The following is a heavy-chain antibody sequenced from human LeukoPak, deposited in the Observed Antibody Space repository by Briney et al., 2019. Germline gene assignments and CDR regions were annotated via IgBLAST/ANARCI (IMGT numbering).Heavy chain of an antibody. CDR3: ARTYSSGWFRGDFDY. J-gene: IGHJ4*02. CDR2: IYYSGST. V-gene: IGHV4-39*01. CDR1: GGSISSSSYY. D-gene: IGHD6-19*01. Sequence: SETLSLTCTVSGGSISSSSYYWGWNRQPPGKGLEWIGSIYYSGSTYYNPSLKSRVTISVDTSKNQFSLKLSSVTAADTAVYYCARTYSSGWFRGDFDYWGQGTLVTVSS.